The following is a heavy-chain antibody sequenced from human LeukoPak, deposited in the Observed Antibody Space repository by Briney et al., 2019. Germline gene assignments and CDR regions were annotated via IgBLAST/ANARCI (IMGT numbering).Heavy chain of an antibody. CDR3: ARGGRYSYDPVDY. CDR2: INSDGSST. V-gene: IGHV3-74*01. Sequence: PGGSLRLSCAASGFTFSSYWMHWVRQPPGKGLVWVSRINSDGSSTSYADSVKGRFTISRDNAKNTLYLEMNNLRAEDTAVYYCARGGRYSYDPVDYWGQGSLVTVSS. D-gene: IGHD5-18*01. CDR1: GFTFSSYW. J-gene: IGHJ4*02.